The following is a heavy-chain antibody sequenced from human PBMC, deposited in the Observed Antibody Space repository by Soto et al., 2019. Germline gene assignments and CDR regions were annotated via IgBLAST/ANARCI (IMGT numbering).Heavy chain of an antibody. V-gene: IGHV1-8*01. J-gene: IGHJ6*03. D-gene: IGHD3-3*01. CDR3: ARGSHYDFWSGYYDYYYMDV. CDR2: MNPNSGNT. Sequence: QVQLVQSGAEVKKPGASVKVSCKASGYTFTSYDINWVRQATGQGLEWMGWMNPNSGNTGYAQKFQGRVNMTRNTSISTAYMELSSLRSEDTAVYYCARGSHYDFWSGYYDYYYMDVWGKGTTVTVSS. CDR1: GYTFTSYD.